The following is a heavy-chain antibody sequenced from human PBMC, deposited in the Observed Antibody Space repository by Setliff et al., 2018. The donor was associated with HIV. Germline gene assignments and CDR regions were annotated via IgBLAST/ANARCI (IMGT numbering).Heavy chain of an antibody. CDR3: ARQIASGYWAFDS. Sequence: PSETLSLTCTVSSDSISSRSDFWWGWIRQPPGKGLEWIGSIYHTGQTYDNPSVKSRLTISVDTGENQFSLKLRSVTAAETAVYYCARQIASGYWAFDSWGQGTLVTVSS. J-gene: IGHJ4*02. D-gene: IGHD3-3*01. CDR1: SDSISSRSDF. V-gene: IGHV4-39*01. CDR2: IYHTGQT.